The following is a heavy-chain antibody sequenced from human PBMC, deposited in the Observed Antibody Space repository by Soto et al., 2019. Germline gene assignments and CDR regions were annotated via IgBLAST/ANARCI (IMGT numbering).Heavy chain of an antibody. CDR3: ASLSRWLVPSLYYYYYYMDV. D-gene: IGHD6-19*01. Sequence: SETLSLTCTVSGGSISSYYWSWIRQPPGKGLEWIGYIYYSGSTNYNPSLKSRVTISVDSSKNQFSLTLSSVTAADTAVYYCASLSRWLVPSLYYYYYYMDVWGKGTTVTVSS. CDR2: IYYSGST. J-gene: IGHJ6*03. CDR1: GGSISSYY. V-gene: IGHV4-59*08.